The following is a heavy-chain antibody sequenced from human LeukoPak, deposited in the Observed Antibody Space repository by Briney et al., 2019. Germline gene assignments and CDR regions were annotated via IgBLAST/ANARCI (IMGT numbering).Heavy chain of an antibody. D-gene: IGHD1-26*01. CDR1: GASISSYY. Sequence: PSETLSLTCTVSGASISSYYWSWTRQPAGKGLEWIGRIYASGSTNFNPSLKSRVTMSVDTSKNQFSLKLSSVTAADTAVYYCASYSGSYAYYGSWGQGTLVTVSS. CDR2: IYASGST. CDR3: ASYSGSYAYYGS. V-gene: IGHV4-4*07. J-gene: IGHJ4*02.